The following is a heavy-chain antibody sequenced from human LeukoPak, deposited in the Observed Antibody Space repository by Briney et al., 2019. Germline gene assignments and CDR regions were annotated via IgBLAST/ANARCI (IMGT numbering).Heavy chain of an antibody. D-gene: IGHD6-6*01. CDR1: GFTFSSYA. CDR3: AKDPRDSSSWFDP. CDR2: ISVIGSNT. Sequence: GGSLRLSCAASGFTFSSYAMSWVRQAPGKGLEWVSAISVIGSNTNYADSVKGRFTISRDNSKNTLYLQMNSLRAEDTAVYYCAKDPRDSSSWFDPWGQGTLVTVSS. J-gene: IGHJ5*02. V-gene: IGHV3-23*01.